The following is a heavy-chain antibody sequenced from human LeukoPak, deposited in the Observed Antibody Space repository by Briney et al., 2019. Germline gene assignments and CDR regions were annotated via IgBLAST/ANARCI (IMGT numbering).Heavy chain of an antibody. D-gene: IGHD6-13*01. J-gene: IGHJ4*02. CDR1: GYTFTGYY. Sequence: GASVTVSCKASGYTFTGYYMHWVRQAPGQGLEWMGWINPNSGGTNYAQKFQGRVTMTRDTSISTAYMELSRLRSDDTAVYYCARRDYIAGPGFEFDYWGQGTLVTVSS. CDR2: INPNSGGT. CDR3: ARRDYIAGPGFEFDY. V-gene: IGHV1-2*02.